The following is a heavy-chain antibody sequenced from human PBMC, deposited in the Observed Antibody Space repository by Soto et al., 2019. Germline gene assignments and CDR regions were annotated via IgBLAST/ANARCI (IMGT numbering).Heavy chain of an antibody. CDR3: ARGGVYVGNPGVLFLGYWNSYYIGRVS. CDR2: IYYSGST. CDR1: GGSISSYY. V-gene: IGHV4-59*01. D-gene: IGHD3-16*01. J-gene: IGHJ6*03. Sequence: PSETLSLTCTVSGGSISSYYWSWIRQPPGKGLEWIGYIYYSGSTNYNPSLKSRVTISVDTSKNQFSLKLSSVTAADTAVYYCARGGVYVGNPGVLFLGYWNSYYIGRVSRGKGPTLTV.